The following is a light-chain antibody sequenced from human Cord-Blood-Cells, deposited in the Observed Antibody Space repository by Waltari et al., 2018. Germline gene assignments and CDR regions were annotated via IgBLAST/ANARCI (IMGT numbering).Light chain of an antibody. CDR2: EGS. V-gene: IGLV2-23*01. CDR1: RSDVGSYNL. J-gene: IGLJ1*01. CDR3: CSYAGSSTSLYV. Sequence: QSALTQPASVSGSPGQSITISCTGTRSDVGSYNLVSWYQQNPGKAPKLMIYEGSKRPSGVSNRFSGSKSGNPASLTISELQAEDEADYYCCSYAGSSTSLYVFGTGTKVTVL.